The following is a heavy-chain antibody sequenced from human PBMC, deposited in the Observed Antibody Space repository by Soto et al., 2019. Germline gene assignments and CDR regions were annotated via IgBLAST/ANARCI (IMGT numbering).Heavy chain of an antibody. Sequence: PSETLSLTCTFSGGSLSSGGYYWSWIPQHPGKGLEWIGYIYYSGSTYYNPSLKSRVTISVDTSKNQFSLKLSSVTAADTAVYYCARGNTAMVLYYFDYWGQGTLVTVSS. CDR3: ARGNTAMVLYYFDY. CDR2: IYYSGST. V-gene: IGHV4-31*03. D-gene: IGHD5-18*01. J-gene: IGHJ4*02. CDR1: GGSLSSGGYY.